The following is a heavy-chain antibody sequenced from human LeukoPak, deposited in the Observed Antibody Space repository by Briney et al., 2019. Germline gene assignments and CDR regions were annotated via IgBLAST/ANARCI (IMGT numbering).Heavy chain of an antibody. J-gene: IGHJ4*02. D-gene: IGHD2-15*01. V-gene: IGHV4-59*01. CDR2: IDYSGNT. CDR3: ARRYCGGGSCYSGFDY. CDR1: NGSISSYY. Sequence: PSETLSLACTVSNGSISSYYWSWIRQPPRKRPEWIGYIDYSGNTHFNPSLRSRSTMSLDTSMRQFFLRLSSVTAADSAVYYCARRYCGGGSCYSGFDYWGQGTLVTVSS.